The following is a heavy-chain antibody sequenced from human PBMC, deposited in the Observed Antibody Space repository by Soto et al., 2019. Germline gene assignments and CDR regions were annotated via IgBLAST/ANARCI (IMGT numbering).Heavy chain of an antibody. Sequence: QVKRVQSGAEVRKPGASVKVSGKASGYTFTNFHFNWVRQATGQGLEGIGWMNPYSGDTGYAQNFQGRVTMTRDTSINTAYMEMTSLTSDDTAVYYCARGSPGPVDHWGQGTPVTVSS. CDR1: GYTFTNFH. V-gene: IGHV1-8*02. CDR2: MNPYSGDT. CDR3: ARGSPGPVDH. D-gene: IGHD3-10*01. J-gene: IGHJ4*02.